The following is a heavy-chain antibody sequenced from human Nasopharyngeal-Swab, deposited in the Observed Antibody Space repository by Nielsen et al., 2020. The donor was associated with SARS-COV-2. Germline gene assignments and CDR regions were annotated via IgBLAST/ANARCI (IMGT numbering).Heavy chain of an antibody. CDR2: IIPIFGTA. V-gene: IGHV1-69*13. CDR3: AREMGYCSSTSCGQEGNYYYYYMDV. D-gene: IGHD2-2*01. J-gene: IGHJ6*03. Sequence: SVKVSCKASGGTFSSYAISWVRQAPGQGLEWMGGIIPIFGTANYAKKFQGRVTITADESTSTAYMELSSLRSEDTAVYYCAREMGYCSSTSCGQEGNYYYYYMDVWGKGTTVTVSS. CDR1: GGTFSSYA.